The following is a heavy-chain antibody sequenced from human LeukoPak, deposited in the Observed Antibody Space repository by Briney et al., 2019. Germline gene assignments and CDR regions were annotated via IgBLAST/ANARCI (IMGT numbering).Heavy chain of an antibody. Sequence: LPGGSLRLSCAASGFTFSGSAMHWVRQASGKGLEWVGRIRSKANSYATAYAASVKGRFTISRDDSKNTAYLQMNSLKTEDTTVYYCTRPRKEVGATSDAFDIWGQGTMVTVSS. J-gene: IGHJ3*02. CDR1: GFTFSGSA. CDR2: IRSKANSYAT. CDR3: TRPRKEVGATSDAFDI. D-gene: IGHD1-26*01. V-gene: IGHV3-73*01.